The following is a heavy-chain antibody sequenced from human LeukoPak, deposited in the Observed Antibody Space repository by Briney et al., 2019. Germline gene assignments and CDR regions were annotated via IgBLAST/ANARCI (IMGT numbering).Heavy chain of an antibody. CDR2: IRYDGSIK. CDR3: AKDKYSPFDY. V-gene: IGHV3-30*02. Sequence: GGSLRLSCAASGFTFSSYGMHWIRQAPGKGLKWVAFIRYDGSIKYYADSVKGRFTISRDNSKDTLYLQMNSLRAEDTAVYYCAKDKYSPFDYWGQGTLVTVSS. J-gene: IGHJ4*02. D-gene: IGHD5-18*01. CDR1: GFTFSSYG.